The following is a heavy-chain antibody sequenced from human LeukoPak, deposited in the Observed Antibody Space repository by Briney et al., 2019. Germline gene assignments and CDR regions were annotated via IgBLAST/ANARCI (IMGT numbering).Heavy chain of an antibody. CDR2: INPNSGGT. CDR3: AVLMITFGGVIAQTLTLDY. Sequence: GASVKVSCKASGYTFTCYYMHWVRQAPGQGLEWMGRINPNSGGTNYAQKFQGRVTMTRDTSISTAYMELSRLRSDDTAVYYCAVLMITFGGVIAQTLTLDYWGQGTLVTVSS. D-gene: IGHD3-16*02. CDR1: GYTFTCYY. J-gene: IGHJ4*02. V-gene: IGHV1-2*06.